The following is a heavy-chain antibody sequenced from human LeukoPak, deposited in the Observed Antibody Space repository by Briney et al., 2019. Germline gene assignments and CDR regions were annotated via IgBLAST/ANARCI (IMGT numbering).Heavy chain of an antibody. CDR1: GFTFSSYA. CDR3: ARDVRRFGELAQSTAFDI. CDR2: ISSNGGST. D-gene: IGHD3-10*01. V-gene: IGHV3-64*01. J-gene: IGHJ3*02. Sequence: PGGSLRLSCAASGFTFSSYAMSWVRQAPGKGLEWVSAISSNGGSTYYANSVKGRFTISRDNSKNTLYLQMGSLRAEDMAVYYCARDVRRFGELAQSTAFDIWGQGTMVTVSS.